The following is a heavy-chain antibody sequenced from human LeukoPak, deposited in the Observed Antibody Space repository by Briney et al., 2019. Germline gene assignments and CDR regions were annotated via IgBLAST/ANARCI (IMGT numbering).Heavy chain of an antibody. D-gene: IGHD1-26*01. CDR1: GFTFSSYE. CDR2: IGNSGTTI. J-gene: IGHJ4*02. Sequence: GGSLRLSCAASGFTFSSYEMNWVRQAPGKGLEWVSYIGNSGTTIYFADSVKGRFTISRDNAKNSLYLQMNSLRAEDTAVYYCASGVGATTGIYWGQGTLVTVSS. CDR3: ASGVGATTGIY. V-gene: IGHV3-48*03.